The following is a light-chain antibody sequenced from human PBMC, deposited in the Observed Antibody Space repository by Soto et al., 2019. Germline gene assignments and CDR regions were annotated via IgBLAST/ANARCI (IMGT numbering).Light chain of an antibody. J-gene: IGLJ2*01. CDR3: CSYAGSYTFAV. CDR2: DVS. V-gene: IGLV2-11*01. Sequence: QSALTQPRSVSGSPGQSVTISCTGTSSDVGTYNYVSWYQQYPGKAPKLMISDVSERPSGVPDRFSGSKSGNTASLTISGLQAEDEADYYCCSYAGSYTFAVFGGGTKLTVL. CDR1: SSDVGTYNY.